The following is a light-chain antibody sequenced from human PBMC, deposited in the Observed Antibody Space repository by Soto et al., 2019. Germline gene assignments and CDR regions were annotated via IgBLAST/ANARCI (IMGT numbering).Light chain of an antibody. CDR3: QQYGSSPRT. V-gene: IGKV3-20*01. Sequence: PGERATLSCRTSQSVSSSYLAWYQQKPGQAPRLLIYGASSRATGIPDRFSGSGSGTDFTLTISRLEPEDFAVYYCQQYGSSPRTCGQGTKVEIK. CDR1: QSVSSSY. CDR2: GAS. J-gene: IGKJ1*01.